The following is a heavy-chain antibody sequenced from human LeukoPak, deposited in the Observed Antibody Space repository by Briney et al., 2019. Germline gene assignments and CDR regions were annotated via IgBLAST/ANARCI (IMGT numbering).Heavy chain of an antibody. J-gene: IGHJ4*02. CDR3: ATPNDYGDQAPFDY. CDR2: FDPEDGET. D-gene: IGHD4-17*01. V-gene: IGHV1-24*01. Sequence: ASVKVSCKVSGYTLTELSMHWVRQAPGKGLEWMGGFDPEDGETIYAQKFPGRVTMTEDTSTDTAYMELSSLRSEDTAVYYCATPNDYGDQAPFDYWGQGTLVTVSS. CDR1: GYTLTELS.